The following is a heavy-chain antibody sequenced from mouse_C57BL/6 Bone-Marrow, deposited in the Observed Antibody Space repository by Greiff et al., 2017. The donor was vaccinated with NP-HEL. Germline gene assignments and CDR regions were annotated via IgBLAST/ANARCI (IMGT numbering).Heavy chain of an antibody. CDR3: ARSGDYVWFAY. CDR1: GYTFTDYN. D-gene: IGHD2-4*01. CDR2: INPNNGGT. J-gene: IGHJ3*01. Sequence: EVQLQQSGPELVKPGASVKMSCKASGYTFTDYNMHWVKQSHGKSLEWIGYINPNNGGTSYNQKFKGKATLTVNKSYSTAYMELRSLTSEDSAVYYCARSGDYVWFAYWGQGTLVTVSA. V-gene: IGHV1-22*01.